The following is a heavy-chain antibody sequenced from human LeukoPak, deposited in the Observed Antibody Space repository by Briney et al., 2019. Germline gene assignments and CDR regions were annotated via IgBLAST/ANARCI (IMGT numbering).Heavy chain of an antibody. Sequence: PSETLSLTCAVYGGSFSGYYWSWLRQPPGKGLEWVGEINHSGSTNYNPSLKSRVTISVDTSKNQFSLKLSSVTAADTAVYYCASHYYGSGSYQFIGQVVSYWGQGTLVTVSS. D-gene: IGHD3-10*01. CDR3: ASHYYGSGSYQFIGQVVSY. CDR1: GGSFSGYY. CDR2: INHSGST. V-gene: IGHV4-34*01. J-gene: IGHJ4*02.